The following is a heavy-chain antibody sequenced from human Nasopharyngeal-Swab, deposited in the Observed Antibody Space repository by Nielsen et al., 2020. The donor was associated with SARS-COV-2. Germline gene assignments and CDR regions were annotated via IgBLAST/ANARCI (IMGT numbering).Heavy chain of an antibody. CDR2: IYYSGST. CDR1: GGSISSYY. V-gene: IGHV4-59*01. D-gene: IGHD6-13*01. J-gene: IGHJ4*02. Sequence: SETLSLTYTVSGGSISSYYWSWIRQPPGKGLEWIGYIYYSGSTNYNPSLKSRVTISVDTSKNQFSLKLSSVTAADTAVYYCARAGIAAAGLDYWGQGTLVTVSS. CDR3: ARAGIAAAGLDY.